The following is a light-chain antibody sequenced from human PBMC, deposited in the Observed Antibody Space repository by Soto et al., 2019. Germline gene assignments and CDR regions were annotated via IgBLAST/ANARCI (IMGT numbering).Light chain of an antibody. CDR3: QQYGSSPGT. CDR2: STS. CDR1: QTVSTTY. J-gene: IGKJ1*01. Sequence: IVLTQSPGTLSLSPGETATLSCRASQTVSTTYFAWYKQKPGQAPRLLIYSTSTRATGIPDRFSGSGSGTDFTITMSRVEPEDFAVYYCQQYGSSPGTFGQGTKVEIK. V-gene: IGKV3-20*01.